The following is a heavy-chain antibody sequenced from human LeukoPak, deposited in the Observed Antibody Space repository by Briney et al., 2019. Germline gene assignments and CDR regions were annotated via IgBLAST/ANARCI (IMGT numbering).Heavy chain of an antibody. D-gene: IGHD6-19*01. CDR1: GFTFSSYS. CDR2: ISSSSSYT. Sequence: GGSLRLSCAASGFTFSSYSMNWVRQAPGKGLEWVSSISSSSSYTYYADSVKGRFTISRDNAKNSLYLQMNSLRAEDTAVYYCARADTYSSGWTDYYFDYWGQGTLVTASS. J-gene: IGHJ4*02. CDR3: ARADTYSSGWTDYYFDY. V-gene: IGHV3-21*01.